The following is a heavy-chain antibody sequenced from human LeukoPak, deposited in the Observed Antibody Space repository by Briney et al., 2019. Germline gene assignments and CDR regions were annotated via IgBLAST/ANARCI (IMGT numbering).Heavy chain of an antibody. CDR3: ARRVFFPYGMDV. V-gene: IGHV4-34*01. CDR1: GGSFSGYY. Sequence: SETLSLTCAVYGGSFSGYYWSWIRQPPGKGLEWIGEINHRGSTNYNPSLKSRVTISVDTSKNQFSLKLSSVTAADTAVYYCARRVFFPYGMDVWGQGTTVTVSS. CDR2: INHRGST. D-gene: IGHD2/OR15-2a*01. J-gene: IGHJ6*02.